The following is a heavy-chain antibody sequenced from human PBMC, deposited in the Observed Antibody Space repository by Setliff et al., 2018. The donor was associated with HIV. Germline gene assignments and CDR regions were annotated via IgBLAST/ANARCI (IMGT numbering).Heavy chain of an antibody. V-gene: IGHV4-39*01. CDR3: ARRDGYSYGFYFDY. Sequence: SETLSLTCTVSGGSISSTSYYWGWIRQPPGTGLEWIGSISSSGNTYYNPFLKSRVTTSVDTPKNQFSLKLNYVTAADTAVYYCARRDGYSYGFYFDYWGQGTLVTVSS. CDR2: ISSSGNT. J-gene: IGHJ4*02. CDR1: GGSISSTSYY. D-gene: IGHD5-18*01.